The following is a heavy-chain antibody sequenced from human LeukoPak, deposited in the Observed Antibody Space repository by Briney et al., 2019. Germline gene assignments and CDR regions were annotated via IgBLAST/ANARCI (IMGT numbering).Heavy chain of an antibody. Sequence: GGSLRLSCAVSGFTFDDYGMTWVRQAPGKGLQWVSGINWRGDEKGYADSVKGRFTISRDNSKNTLYLQMNSLRAEDTAVYYCARDIYGSGSYYNFLVPIYYYGMDVWGKGTTVTVSS. CDR2: INWRGDEK. CDR3: ARDIYGSGSYYNFLVPIYYYGMDV. CDR1: GFTFDDYG. J-gene: IGHJ6*04. D-gene: IGHD3-10*01. V-gene: IGHV3-20*04.